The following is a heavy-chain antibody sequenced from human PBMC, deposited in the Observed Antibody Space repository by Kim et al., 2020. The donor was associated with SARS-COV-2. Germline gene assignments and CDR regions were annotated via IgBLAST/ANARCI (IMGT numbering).Heavy chain of an antibody. CDR2: FDPEDGET. D-gene: IGHD6-19*01. CDR3: ATGVAVAGRSSDYYYYYGMDV. CDR1: GYTLTELS. Sequence: ASVKVSCKVSGYTLTELSMHWVRQAPGKGLEWMGGFDPEDGETIYAQKFQGRVTMTEDTYTDTAYMELSSLRYEDTAVYYCATGVAVAGRSSDYYYYYGMDVWGQGTTVTVSS. V-gene: IGHV1-24*01. J-gene: IGHJ6*02.